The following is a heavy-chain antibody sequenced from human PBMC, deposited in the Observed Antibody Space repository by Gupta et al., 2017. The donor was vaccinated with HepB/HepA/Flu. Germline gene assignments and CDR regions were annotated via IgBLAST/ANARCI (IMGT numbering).Heavy chain of an antibody. CDR1: GFTLSDYY. V-gene: IGHV3-11*01. Sequence: QVQLVESGGGLVKPGGSLRLSCAASGFTLSDYYMSWIRQAPGKGLEGLAYISSNGNIIQYADAVKGRFTISRDNAKNSLYLQMNSLRADDTDMYYCAREARWRWTDDWGQGALVTVSS. CDR3: AREARWRWTDD. CDR2: ISSNGNII. J-gene: IGHJ4*02. D-gene: IGHD5-24*01.